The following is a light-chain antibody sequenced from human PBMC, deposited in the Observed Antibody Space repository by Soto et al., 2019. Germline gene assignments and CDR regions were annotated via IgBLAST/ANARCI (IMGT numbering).Light chain of an antibody. CDR2: DVN. J-gene: IGLJ1*01. V-gene: IGLV2-11*01. CDR1: SSDIGGYNY. CDR3: CSYAGSNTHYV. Sequence: QSVLTQPRSVSGSPGQSVTISCTGTSSDIGGYNYVSWYQQHPGKAPKLLIYDVNKRPSGGPDRCSGSKSGNTASLTISGLQAEDDSDYYCCSYAGSNTHYVFGTGTKLTVL.